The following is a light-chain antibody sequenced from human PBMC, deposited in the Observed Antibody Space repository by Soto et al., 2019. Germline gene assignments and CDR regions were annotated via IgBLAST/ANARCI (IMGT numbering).Light chain of an antibody. CDR1: QSISTW. CDR2: KAS. Sequence: DIQMTQSLSTLSASVGDRVTIPCRPSQSISTWLAWYQQKPGKAPKLLIYKASSLESGVPSRFSGSGSGTEFTLTISSLQPDDFATYYCQQYNSYWTFGQGTKVEIK. CDR3: QQYNSYWT. J-gene: IGKJ1*01. V-gene: IGKV1-5*03.